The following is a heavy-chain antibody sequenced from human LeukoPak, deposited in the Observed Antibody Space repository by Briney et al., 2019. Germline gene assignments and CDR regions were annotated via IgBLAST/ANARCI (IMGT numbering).Heavy chain of an antibody. D-gene: IGHD1-14*01. V-gene: IGHV3-72*01. CDR1: GFDFSEHE. Sequence: GGSLRLSCAASGFDFSEHEMDWVRQAPGKGHEWLARIRNNNGGYITDYAASVRGRFTISRDDSTNSLYLQMNSLKTEDTALYYCVKPSQGYFQNWGQGTLVTVSS. J-gene: IGHJ1*01. CDR3: VKPSQGYFQN. CDR2: IRNNNGGYIT.